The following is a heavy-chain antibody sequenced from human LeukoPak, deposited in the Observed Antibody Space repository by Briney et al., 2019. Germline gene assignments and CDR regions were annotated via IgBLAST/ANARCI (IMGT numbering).Heavy chain of an antibody. CDR3: ARGPPYSSSWYLDY. J-gene: IGHJ4*02. Sequence: GGSLRLSCAASGFTFSDYYMSWIRQAPGKGLEWVSYISSSSYTNYADSVKGRFTISRDNAKNSLYLQMNSLRAEDTAVYYCARGPPYSSSWYLDYWGQGTLVTVSS. CDR2: ISSSSYT. D-gene: IGHD6-13*01. CDR1: GFTFSDYY. V-gene: IGHV3-11*06.